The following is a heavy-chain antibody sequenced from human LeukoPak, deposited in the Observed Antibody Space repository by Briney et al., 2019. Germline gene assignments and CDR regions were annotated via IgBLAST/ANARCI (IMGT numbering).Heavy chain of an antibody. CDR3: ARDRAGLGLLDF. V-gene: IGHV4-30-2*01. J-gene: IGHJ3*01. CDR2: IFQSGSP. Sequence: SETLSLTCDVSGGPMSSGGYSCTWIRQPPGKGLEWIGYIFQSGSPSYNPSLRSRVSISVDTSRNQFSLRLNSVTAADTAMYYCARDRAGLGLLDFWGQGTMVTVSS. CDR1: GGPMSSGGYS. D-gene: IGHD3-16*01.